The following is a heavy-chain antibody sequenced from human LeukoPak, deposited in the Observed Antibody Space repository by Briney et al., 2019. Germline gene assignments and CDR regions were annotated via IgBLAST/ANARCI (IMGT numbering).Heavy chain of an antibody. J-gene: IGHJ4*02. V-gene: IGHV4-39*01. D-gene: IGHD1-26*01. CDR1: GGSISRSTYY. CDR2: IFYSGNT. Sequence: SETLSLTCTVSGGSISRSTYYWGWIRQPPGKGLEWIGSIFYSGNTYYNPSLKSRLAISVDTSKNQFSLKLNSMTAADTAVYYCGRHVSGSYPPGGFDYWGQGTLVTVSS. CDR3: GRHVSGSYPPGGFDY.